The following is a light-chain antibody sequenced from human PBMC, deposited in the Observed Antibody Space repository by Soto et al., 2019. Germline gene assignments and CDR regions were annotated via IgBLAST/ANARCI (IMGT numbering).Light chain of an antibody. V-gene: IGLV3-1*01. CDR3: QAWDSRNVV. CDR1: KLGDKY. CDR2: QDT. Sequence: SYELTQPPSVSVSPGQTASITCSGDKLGDKYACWYQQKPGQSPVLVIYQDTKRPSGIPERFSGSNSGNTATLTISGTQAMDEADYYCQAWDSRNVVFGTGTKLTVL. J-gene: IGLJ1*01.